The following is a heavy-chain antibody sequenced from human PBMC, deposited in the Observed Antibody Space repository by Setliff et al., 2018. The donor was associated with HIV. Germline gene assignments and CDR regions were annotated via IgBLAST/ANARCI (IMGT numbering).Heavy chain of an antibody. V-gene: IGHV4-4*09. CDR1: GGSISGHY. CDR2: IYSSGST. CDR3: ARHSGVASPNWFDP. Sequence: SETLSLTCTVSGGSISGHYWSWIRQPPGRGLEWIGYIYSSGSTNFNPPLQSRVTISVDKSKTQFSPKLSSVTAADTAVYYCARHSGVASPNWFDPWGQGTLVTVSS. J-gene: IGHJ5*02. D-gene: IGHD3-10*01.